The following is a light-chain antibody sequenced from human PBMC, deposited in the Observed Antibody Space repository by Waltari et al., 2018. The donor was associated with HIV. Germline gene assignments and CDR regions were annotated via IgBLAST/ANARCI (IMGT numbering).Light chain of an antibody. J-gene: IGKJ2*01. V-gene: IGKV4-1*01. CDR2: WAT. CDR3: QQYYDAPYT. CDR1: QSILSTAGNRHY. Sequence: IVMTQSPDSLGVSLGERATINCKSSQSILSTAGNRHYLAWYQQRPGQAPTLLIYWATTRESGVPDRISGSGSGTDFTLTINSLQAEDVAVYYCQQYYDAPYTFGQGTKVDI.